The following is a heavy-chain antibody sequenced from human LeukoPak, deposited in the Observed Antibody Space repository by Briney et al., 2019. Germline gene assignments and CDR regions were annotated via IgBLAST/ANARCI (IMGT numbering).Heavy chain of an antibody. J-gene: IGHJ4*02. CDR3: ARCLGGSCYLFDY. V-gene: IGHV1-69*13. CDR2: IIPISGTA. D-gene: IGHD2-15*01. CDR1: GGTFSSYA. Sequence: SVKVSCKASGGTFSSYAISWVRQAPGQGLEWMGGIIPISGTANYAQKFQGRVTITADESTSTAYMELSSLRSEDTAVYYCARCLGGSCYLFDYWGQGTLVTVSS.